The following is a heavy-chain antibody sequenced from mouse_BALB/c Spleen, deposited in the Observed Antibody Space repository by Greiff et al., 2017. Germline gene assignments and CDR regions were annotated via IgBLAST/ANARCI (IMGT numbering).Heavy chain of an antibody. CDR3: ARGDYDYGGGFAY. CDR1: GFTFSSYG. D-gene: IGHD2-4*01. CDR2: ISSGGSYT. V-gene: IGHV5-6*01. J-gene: IGHJ3*01. Sequence: EVKLMESGGDLVKPGGSLKLSCAASGFTFSSYGMSWVRQTPDKRLEWVATISSGGSYTYYPDSVKGRFTISRDNAKNTLYLQMSSLKSEDTAMYYCARGDYDYGGGFAYWGQGTLVTVSA.